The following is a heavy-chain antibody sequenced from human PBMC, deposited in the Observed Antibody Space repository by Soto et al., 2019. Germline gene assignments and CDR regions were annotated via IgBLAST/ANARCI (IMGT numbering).Heavy chain of an antibody. Sequence: SETLSLTCAVYCGSFSGYYWSWIRQPPGKGLEWIGEINHSGSTNYNPSLKSRVTISVDTSKNQFSLKLSSVTAADTAVYYCARGALDSSGYSTGMDVWGQGTTVTVSS. D-gene: IGHD3-22*01. V-gene: IGHV4-34*01. CDR3: ARGALDSSGYSTGMDV. CDR1: CGSFSGYY. CDR2: INHSGST. J-gene: IGHJ6*02.